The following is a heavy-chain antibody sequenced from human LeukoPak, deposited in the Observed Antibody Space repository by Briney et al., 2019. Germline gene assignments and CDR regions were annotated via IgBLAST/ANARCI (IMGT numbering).Heavy chain of an antibody. CDR3: AREGCSSTSCYSRAAFDI. Sequence: PGGSLRLSCAASGFTFSDYYMSWIRQAPGKGLEWVSYISSSSSYTNYADSVKGRFTTSRDNAKNSLYLQMNSLRAEDTAVYYCAREGCSSTSCYSRAAFDIWGQGTMVTVSS. CDR1: GFTFSDYY. CDR2: ISSSSSYT. V-gene: IGHV3-11*06. J-gene: IGHJ3*02. D-gene: IGHD2-2*01.